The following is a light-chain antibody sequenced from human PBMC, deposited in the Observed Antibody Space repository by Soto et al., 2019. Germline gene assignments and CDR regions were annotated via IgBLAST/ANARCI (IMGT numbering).Light chain of an antibody. CDR1: SGHSSYA. CDR3: QTWGTGTVV. J-gene: IGLJ2*01. CDR2: VNSDGRH. V-gene: IGLV4-69*01. Sequence: QLVLTQSPSASASLGASVKLTCTLSSGHSSYAIAWHQQQPEKGPRYLMRVNSDGRHIKGDGIPDRFSGSSSGAERYPTISSLQSEDEADYYCQTWGTGTVVFGGGTKLTVL.